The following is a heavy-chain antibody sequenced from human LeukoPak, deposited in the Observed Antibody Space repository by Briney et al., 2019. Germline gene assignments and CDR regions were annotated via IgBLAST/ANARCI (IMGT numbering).Heavy chain of an antibody. CDR1: GFTFSTYG. Sequence: GGTLRLSCAASGFTFSTYGRSWVRQAPGKGLEWVSAVSSTGGTTYYADSVKGRFTISRDNSKNTLFLQINSLRAEDTAVYYCAKNGDRGAFCSGGTCYPYYYYMDVWGKGTTVTISS. CDR2: VSSTGGTT. CDR3: AKNGDRGAFCSGGTCYPYYYYMDV. J-gene: IGHJ6*03. D-gene: IGHD2-15*01. V-gene: IGHV3-23*01.